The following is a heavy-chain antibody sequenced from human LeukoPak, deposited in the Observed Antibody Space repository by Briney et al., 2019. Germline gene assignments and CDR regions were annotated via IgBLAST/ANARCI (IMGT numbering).Heavy chain of an antibody. Sequence: PGGSLRLSCAASGFTFSRYVMNWVRQVPGKGLEWVSGISGSADSTYYTDSVKGRFTISRDNSKNTLYLQMNSLRADDTAIYYCAKDRYNGYDWQNWFDPWGQGTLVTVSS. J-gene: IGHJ5*02. CDR1: GFTFSRYV. CDR2: ISGSADST. D-gene: IGHD5-12*01. CDR3: AKDRYNGYDWQNWFDP. V-gene: IGHV3-23*01.